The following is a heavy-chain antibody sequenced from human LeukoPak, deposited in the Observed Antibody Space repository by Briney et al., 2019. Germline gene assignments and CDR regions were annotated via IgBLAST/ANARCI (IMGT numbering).Heavy chain of an antibody. CDR3: ARPVSSRAHFDP. D-gene: IGHD6-13*01. CDR2: IYYSGST. Sequence: PSETLSLTCTVSGGSISSSSYYWGWIRQPPGKGLECIGSIYYSGSTYYNPSLKSRVTISVDTSKNQFSLKLSSVTAADTAVYYCARPVSSRAHFDPWGQGTLVTVSS. CDR1: GGSISSSSYY. J-gene: IGHJ5*02. V-gene: IGHV4-39*01.